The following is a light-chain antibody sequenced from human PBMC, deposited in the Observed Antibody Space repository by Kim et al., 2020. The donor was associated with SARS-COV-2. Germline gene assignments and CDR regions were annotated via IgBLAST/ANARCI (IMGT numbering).Light chain of an antibody. CDR1: QSITRNY. J-gene: IGKJ2*01. V-gene: IGKV3-20*01. CDR3: QHYGSSPYT. CDR2: GAS. Sequence: SSPGDRATLSCRASQSITRNYLAWYQQKPGQAPRLLIYGASNRATGIPDRFSGSGSGTDFTLTISRLEPEDFAVFYCQHYGSSPYTFGQGTKLEI.